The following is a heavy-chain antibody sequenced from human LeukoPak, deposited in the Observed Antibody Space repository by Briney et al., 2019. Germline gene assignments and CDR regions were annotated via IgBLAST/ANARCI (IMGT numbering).Heavy chain of an antibody. J-gene: IGHJ6*03. Sequence: ASVKVSCKASGYTFTSYDINWVRQATGQGLEWMGWMNPNSGNTGYAQKFQGRVTMTTDTSTSTAYMELRSLRSDDTAVYYCARMGATGEPYYYYYMDVWGKGTTVTVSS. CDR3: ARMGATGEPYYYYYMDV. CDR2: MNPNSGNT. D-gene: IGHD1-26*01. CDR1: GYTFTSYD. V-gene: IGHV1-8*01.